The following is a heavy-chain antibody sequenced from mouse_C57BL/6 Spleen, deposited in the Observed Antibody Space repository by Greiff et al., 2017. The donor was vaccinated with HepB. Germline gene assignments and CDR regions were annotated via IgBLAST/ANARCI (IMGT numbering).Heavy chain of an antibody. CDR2: ISSGSSTI. CDR1: GFTFSDYG. V-gene: IGHV5-17*01. J-gene: IGHJ1*03. D-gene: IGHD1-1*01. Sequence: EVMLVESGGGLVKPGGSLKLSCAASGFTFSDYGMHWVRQAPEKGLEWVAYISSGSSTIYYADTVKGRFTISRDNAKNTLFLQMTSLRSEDTAMYYCARSYYYGSSYAYWYFEVWGTGTTVTVSS. CDR3: ARSYYYGSSYAYWYFEV.